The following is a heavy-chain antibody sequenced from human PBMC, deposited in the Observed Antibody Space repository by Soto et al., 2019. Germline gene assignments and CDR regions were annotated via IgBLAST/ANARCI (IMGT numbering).Heavy chain of an antibody. CDR2: IKPDGSEK. J-gene: IGHJ3*02. Sequence: EAQLVESGGGLVQPGGFLRLSCAASGFTFSSFWMNWVRQTPGKGLEWVAHIKPDGSEKYFVDSVRGRFTISRDNAKNSVYLQMNSLRAEDTAVYYCARGDMVRENDAFDIWGQGTMVTVSS. D-gene: IGHD3-10*01. CDR3: ARGDMVRENDAFDI. V-gene: IGHV3-7*01. CDR1: GFTFSSFW.